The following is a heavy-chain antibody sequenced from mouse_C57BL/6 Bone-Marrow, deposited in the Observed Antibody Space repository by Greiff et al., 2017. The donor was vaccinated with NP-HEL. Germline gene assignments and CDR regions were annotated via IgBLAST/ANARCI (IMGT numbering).Heavy chain of an antibody. V-gene: IGHV1-50*01. Sequence: QVQLQQSGAELVKPGASVKLSCKASGYTFTSYWMQWVKQRPGQGLEWIGEIDPSDSYTNYNQKFKGKATLTVDTSSSTAYMQLSSLTSEDSAVYYCARYLGFAYWGQGTLVTVSA. CDR3: ARYLGFAY. CDR2: IDPSDSYT. J-gene: IGHJ3*01. CDR1: GYTFTSYW.